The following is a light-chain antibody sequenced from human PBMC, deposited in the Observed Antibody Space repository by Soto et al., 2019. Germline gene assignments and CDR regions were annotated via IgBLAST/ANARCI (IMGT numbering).Light chain of an antibody. Sequence: QSVLTQPPSASGTPGQRVTISCSGSSSSIGSNYVYWYQQLPGTTPKLLIYSNNQRPSGVPDRFSGSKSGTSASLAISGLRSEDEADYFCATWYDGLNVWVFGGGTKLTVL. CDR1: SSSIGSNY. CDR3: ATWYDGLNVWV. V-gene: IGLV1-47*02. CDR2: SNN. J-gene: IGLJ3*02.